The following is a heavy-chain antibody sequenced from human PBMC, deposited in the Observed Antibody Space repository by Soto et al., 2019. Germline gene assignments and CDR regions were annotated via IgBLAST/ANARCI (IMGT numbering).Heavy chain of an antibody. CDR3: AQGSGYSYSYTLWFDP. CDR1: VFTFRSYA. CDR2: ISGSGGST. J-gene: IGHJ5*02. Sequence: GGSLRLSCAASVFTFRSYAMSWVRQAPGKGLEWVSDISGSGGSTYHTDSVKGRFIISRDNSKNTLYLQMNSLRAEDTAVYYCAQGSGYSYSYTLWFDPWGQGTLVTVSS. D-gene: IGHD5-18*01. V-gene: IGHV3-23*01.